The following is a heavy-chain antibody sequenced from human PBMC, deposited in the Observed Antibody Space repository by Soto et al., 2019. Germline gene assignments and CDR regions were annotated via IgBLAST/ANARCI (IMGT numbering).Heavy chain of an antibody. CDR3: ARVRYDYGSGSYAMDV. V-gene: IGHV4-31*03. J-gene: IGHJ6*02. CDR1: GGSISSGDHY. CDR2: IYYGGNS. D-gene: IGHD3-10*01. Sequence: QVQLQESGPGLVKPSQTLSLSCTVSGGSISSGDHYWSWIRQHPGKGLEWIGFIYYGGNSYYKPPLTSRLTISVDTSKNQFSLRLSYVTAADTAVYYCARVRYDYGSGSYAMDVWGRGTTVTVSS.